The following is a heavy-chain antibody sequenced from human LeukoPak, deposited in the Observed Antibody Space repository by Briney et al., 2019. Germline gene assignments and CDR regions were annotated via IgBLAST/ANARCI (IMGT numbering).Heavy chain of an antibody. CDR1: GFTVSSNS. J-gene: IGHJ4*02. Sequence: GGSLRLSCTASGFTVSSNSMNWVRQAPGKGLEWVSVIYSGGSTSYADSVKGRFTISRDNSKNTLYLQVNSLRTEDTAVYYCARAHGGNSHFDYWGQGTLVTVSS. V-gene: IGHV3-66*02. CDR3: ARAHGGNSHFDY. CDR2: IYSGGST. D-gene: IGHD4-23*01.